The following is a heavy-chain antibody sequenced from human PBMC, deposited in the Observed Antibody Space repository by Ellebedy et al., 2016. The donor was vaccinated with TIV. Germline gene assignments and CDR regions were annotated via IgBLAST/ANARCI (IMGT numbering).Heavy chain of an antibody. CDR3: ARNPVYSTTWYSS. V-gene: IGHV1-69*13. CDR2: FIPIFGTT. Sequence: SVKVSCKASGFTFTSFGISWVRQAPGQGLEWMGGFIPIFGTTNYAQKFQGRVTITADESTSTAYMELSSLRSEDTAVYFCARNPVYSTTWYSSWGQGTLVTVSS. CDR1: GFTFTSFG. D-gene: IGHD6-13*01. J-gene: IGHJ5*02.